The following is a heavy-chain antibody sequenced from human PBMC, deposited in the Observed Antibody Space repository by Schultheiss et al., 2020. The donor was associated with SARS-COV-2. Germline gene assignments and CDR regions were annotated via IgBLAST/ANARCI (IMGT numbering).Heavy chain of an antibody. Sequence: GGSLRLSCAASGFTFSSYEMNWVRQAPGKGLEWVSYISTSGSTIYYADSVKGRFTISRDNAKNSLYLQMHSLRAEDTAVYYCVRDRSWWTPYNCFDLWGRGTLVTVSS. J-gene: IGHJ5*02. CDR1: GFTFSSYE. CDR3: VRDRSWWTPYNCFDL. V-gene: IGHV3-48*03. CDR2: ISTSGSTI. D-gene: IGHD2-15*01.